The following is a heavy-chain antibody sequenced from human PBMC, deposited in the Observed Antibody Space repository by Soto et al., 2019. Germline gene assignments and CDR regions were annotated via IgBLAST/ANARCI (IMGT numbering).Heavy chain of an antibody. V-gene: IGHV1-69*01. CDR1: GGTFSSYA. Sequence: QVQLVQSGAEVKKPGSSVKVSCKASGGTFSSYAISWVRQAPGQGLEWMGGIIPIFGTANYAQKFQGRVTITAGESTSTDYMELSSLRSEDTAVYYCARGGGDYCSSTSCYKLDPWGQGALVTVSS. J-gene: IGHJ5*02. CDR3: ARGGGDYCSSTSCYKLDP. CDR2: IIPIFGTA. D-gene: IGHD2-2*02.